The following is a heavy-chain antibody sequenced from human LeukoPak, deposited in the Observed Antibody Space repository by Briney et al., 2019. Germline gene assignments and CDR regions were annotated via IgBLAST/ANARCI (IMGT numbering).Heavy chain of an antibody. Sequence: GGSLRLSCAASGFTFSSYGMHWVRQAPGKGLEWVSFIFSSSTYIYYTDSVKGRFTISRDNARNSLYLQMDNLRAEDTGVYYCARGFYDGFALDYWGQRTLVTVSS. J-gene: IGHJ4*02. CDR1: GFTFSSYG. CDR3: ARGFYDGFALDY. CDR2: IFSSSTYI. V-gene: IGHV3-21*03. D-gene: IGHD2/OR15-2a*01.